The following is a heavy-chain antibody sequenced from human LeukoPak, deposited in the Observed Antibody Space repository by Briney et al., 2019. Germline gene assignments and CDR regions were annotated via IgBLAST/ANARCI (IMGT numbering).Heavy chain of an antibody. CDR1: GCTFTSYA. CDR3: ARGQPVAGRNDY. CDR2: INTNTGYP. D-gene: IGHD6-19*01. Sequence: SVKVTCKASGCTFTSYAMNWVRQAPGQGLEGMGWINTNTGYPTYARGFTGRFVFSLDTSLSTAYLQTSGINTEDTAVYYCARGQPVAGRNDYWGQGTLVTVSS. V-gene: IGHV7-4-1*02. J-gene: IGHJ4*02.